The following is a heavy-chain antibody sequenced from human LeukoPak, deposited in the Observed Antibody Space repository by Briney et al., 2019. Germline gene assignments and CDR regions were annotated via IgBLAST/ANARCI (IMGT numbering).Heavy chain of an antibody. Sequence: PGGSLGLSCAASGFTFSSYAMSWVRQAPGKGLEWVSAISGSGGSTYYADSVKGRFTISRDNSKNTLYLQMNSLRAEDTAVYYCAKPLYYYDSSGYYPFDYWGQGTLVTVSS. J-gene: IGHJ4*02. CDR3: AKPLYYYDSSGYYPFDY. CDR1: GFTFSSYA. CDR2: ISGSGGST. D-gene: IGHD3-22*01. V-gene: IGHV3-23*01.